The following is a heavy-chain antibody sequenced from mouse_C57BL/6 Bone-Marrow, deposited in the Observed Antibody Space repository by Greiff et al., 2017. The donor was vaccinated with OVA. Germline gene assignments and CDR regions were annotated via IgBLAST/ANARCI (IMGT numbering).Heavy chain of an antibody. CDR1: GYSITSGYY. J-gene: IGHJ1*03. D-gene: IGHD2-4*01. V-gene: IGHV3-6*01. CDR2: ISYDGSN. CDR3: ARELRPPFNV. Sequence: EVKLEESGPGLVKPSQSLSLTCSVTGYSITSGYYWNWIRQFPGNKLEWMGYISYDGSNNYNPSLKNRISITRDTSKNQFFLKLNSVTTEDTATYYCARELRPPFNVWGTGTTVTVSS.